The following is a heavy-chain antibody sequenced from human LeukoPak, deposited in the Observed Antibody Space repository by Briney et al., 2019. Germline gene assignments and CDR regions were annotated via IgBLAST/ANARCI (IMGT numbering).Heavy chain of an antibody. CDR2: ISSSSSYI. J-gene: IGHJ2*01. CDR1: GFTFSSYS. D-gene: IGHD3-22*01. CDR3: ASTSGYYDSSGYYWPVGYFDL. V-gene: IGHV3-21*05. Sequence: GGSLRLSCAASGFTFSSYSMNWVRQAPGKGLEWVSYISSSSSYIYYADSVKGRFTISRDNAKNSLYLQMNSLRAEDTAVYYCASTSGYYDSSGYYWPVGYFDLWGRGTLVTVSS.